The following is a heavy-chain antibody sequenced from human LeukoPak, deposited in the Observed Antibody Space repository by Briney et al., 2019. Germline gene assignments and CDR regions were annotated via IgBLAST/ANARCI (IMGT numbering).Heavy chain of an antibody. CDR3: ARGGSIVVVPAAIAY. CDR2: ISSSSSYI. D-gene: IGHD2-2*01. V-gene: IGHV3-21*01. Sequence: GGSLRLSCAASGFTFSSYSMNWVRQAPGKGLEWVSSISSSSSYIYYAGSVKGRFTISRDNAKNSLYLQMNSLRAEDTAVYYCARGGSIVVVPAAIAYWGQGTLVTVSS. J-gene: IGHJ4*02. CDR1: GFTFSSYS.